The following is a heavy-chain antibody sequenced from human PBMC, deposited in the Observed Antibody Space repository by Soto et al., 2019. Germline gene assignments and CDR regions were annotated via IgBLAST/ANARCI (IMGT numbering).Heavy chain of an antibody. D-gene: IGHD6-13*01. V-gene: IGHV4-59*01. Sequence: PSETLSLTCTVSGGSISSYYWSWIRQPPGKGLEWIGYIYYSGSTNYNPSLKSRVTISVDTSKNQFSLKLSSVTAADTAVYYCARGGSSWYDRDAFDIWGQGTMVTVSS. J-gene: IGHJ3*02. CDR3: ARGGSSWYDRDAFDI. CDR1: GGSISSYY. CDR2: IYYSGST.